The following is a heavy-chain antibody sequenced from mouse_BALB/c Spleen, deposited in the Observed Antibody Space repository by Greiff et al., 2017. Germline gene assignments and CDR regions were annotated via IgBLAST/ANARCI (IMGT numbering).Heavy chain of an antibody. Sequence: EVKVVESGGGLVKPGGSLKLSCAASGFTFSSYAMSWVRQSPEKRLEWVAEISSGGSYTYYPDTVTGRFTITRDNAKNTLYLEMSSLRSEDTAMYCCARGAGHCTRGPAMDYWGQGTSVTVSS. CDR1: GFTFSSYA. CDR2: ISSGGSYT. D-gene: IGHD6-2*01. J-gene: IGHJ4*01. CDR3: ARGAGHCTRGPAMDY. V-gene: IGHV5-9-4*01.